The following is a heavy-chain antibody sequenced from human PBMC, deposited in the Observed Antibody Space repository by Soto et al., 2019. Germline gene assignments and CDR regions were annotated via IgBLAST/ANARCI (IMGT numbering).Heavy chain of an antibody. Sequence: QVQLQESGPGLVKPSQTLSLTCTVSGGSISSGDYYWSWIRQPPGKGLEWIGYIYYSGSTYYNPSLKSRVTTSVDTSKIHFSLKLSSVTAADTALYYSASTSPVVTDVWGQGTTVTVSS. CDR2: IYYSGST. D-gene: IGHD5-18*01. V-gene: IGHV4-30-4*01. CDR3: ASTSPVVTDV. CDR1: GGSISSGDYY. J-gene: IGHJ6*02.